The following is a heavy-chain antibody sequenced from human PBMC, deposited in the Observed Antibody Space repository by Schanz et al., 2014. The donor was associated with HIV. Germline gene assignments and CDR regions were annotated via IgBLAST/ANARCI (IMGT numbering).Heavy chain of an antibody. CDR2: ISYDGRNK. CDR1: GFNFNNYA. V-gene: IGHV3-30*18. D-gene: IGHD5-18*01. Sequence: VQLLESGGGLEQPGGSLRLSCAASGFNFNNYAMTWVRQAPGKGLEWVAVISYDGRNKYQAASVKGRFTVSRDNAKNTVYLQMNNLKTEDTAVYYCAKAGLFFGQLWLGFFDYWGQGAQVTVSS. CDR3: AKAGLFFGQLWLGFFDY. J-gene: IGHJ4*02.